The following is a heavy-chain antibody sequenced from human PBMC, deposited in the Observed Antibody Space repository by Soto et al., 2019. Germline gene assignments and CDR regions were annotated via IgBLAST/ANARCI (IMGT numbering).Heavy chain of an antibody. CDR2: ISSSSSYI. CDR3: AREPHYDFWSGYPNWFDP. D-gene: IGHD3-3*01. Sequence: GGSLRLSCAASGFTFSSYSMNWVRQAPGKGLEWVSSISSSSSYIYYADSVKGRFTISRDNAKNSLYLQMNSLRAEDTAVYYCAREPHYDFWSGYPNWFDPWGQGTLVTVSS. CDR1: GFTFSSYS. V-gene: IGHV3-21*01. J-gene: IGHJ5*02.